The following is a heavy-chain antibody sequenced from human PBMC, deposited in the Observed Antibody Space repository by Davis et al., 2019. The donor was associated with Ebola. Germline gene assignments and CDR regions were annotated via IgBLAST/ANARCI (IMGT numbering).Heavy chain of an antibody. V-gene: IGHV3-30*12. Sequence: GESLKISCAASGFTFSSYGVHWVRQAPGKGLEWVAVISYDGSNKYYADSVKGRFTISRDNAKNSLYLQMNSLRAEDTAVYYCARDRGFNWFDPWGQGTLVTVSS. CDR3: ARDRGFNWFDP. J-gene: IGHJ5*02. CDR1: GFTFSSYG. CDR2: ISYDGSNK.